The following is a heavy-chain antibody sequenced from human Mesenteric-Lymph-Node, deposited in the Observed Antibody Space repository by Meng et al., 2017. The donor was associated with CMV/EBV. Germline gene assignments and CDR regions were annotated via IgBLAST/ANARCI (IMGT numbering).Heavy chain of an antibody. V-gene: IGHV3-11*04. CDR2: ISGSSRTI. J-gene: IGHJ4*02. CDR1: GFTFSDYY. Sequence: GGSLRLSCAASGFTFSDYYMTWIRQAPGKGLEWVSYISGSSRTIYYAASVRGRFTISRDNANSSLYLQLNSLRAEDTAIYYCARDRLRWLPLYYFDYWGQGTLVTVSS. CDR3: ARDRLRWLPLYYFDY. D-gene: IGHD5-24*01.